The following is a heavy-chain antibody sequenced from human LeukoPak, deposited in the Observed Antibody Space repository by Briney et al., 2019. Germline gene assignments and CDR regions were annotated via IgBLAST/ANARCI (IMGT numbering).Heavy chain of an antibody. V-gene: IGHV5-10-1*01. D-gene: IGHD6-19*01. CDR1: GYSFTSYW. J-gene: IGHJ4*02. Sequence: GESLRISCKGSGYSFTSYWISWVRQMPGKGLEWMGRIDPSDSYTNYSPSFQGHVTISAAKSISTAYLQWSSLKASDTAMYYCASHAVAGTASDYWGQGTLVTVSS. CDR3: ASHAVAGTASDY. CDR2: IDPSDSYT.